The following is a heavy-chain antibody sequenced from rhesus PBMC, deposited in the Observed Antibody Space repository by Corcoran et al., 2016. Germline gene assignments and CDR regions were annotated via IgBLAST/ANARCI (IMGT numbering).Heavy chain of an antibody. CDR2: IYGGSGST. V-gene: IGHV4-147*01. CDR1: GGSISSNY. J-gene: IGHJ4*01. CDR3: ARALYYADY. Sequence: QVQLQESGPGLVKPSETLSLTCAVSGGSISSNYWSWIRQSPGKGLEWLGYIYGGSGSTSYNPSLKSRVTISTDTSKNQFSLKLSSVTAADTAVYYCARALYYADYWGQGVLVTVSS. D-gene: IGHD3-28*01.